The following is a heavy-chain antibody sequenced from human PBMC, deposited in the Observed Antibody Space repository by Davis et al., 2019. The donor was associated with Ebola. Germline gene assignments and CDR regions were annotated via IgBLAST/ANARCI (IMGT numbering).Heavy chain of an antibody. D-gene: IGHD6-13*01. Sequence: PGGSLRLSCAASGFTFSNAWMTWVRQAPGKGLEWVANIKQDGSEKYYVDSVKGRFTISRDNAKNSLYLQMNSLRAEDTAVYYCARGPLAGIAAAGMAYWGQGTLVTVSS. J-gene: IGHJ4*02. V-gene: IGHV3-7*03. CDR1: GFTFSNAW. CDR3: ARGPLAGIAAAGMAY. CDR2: IKQDGSEK.